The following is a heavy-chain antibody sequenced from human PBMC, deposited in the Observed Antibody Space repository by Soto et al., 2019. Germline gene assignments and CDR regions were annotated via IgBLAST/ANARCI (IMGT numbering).Heavy chain of an antibody. CDR2: ISKSDYT. J-gene: IGHJ4*02. D-gene: IGHD2-2*01. CDR1: VFAFNNYG. V-gene: IGHV3-21*01. CDR3: AREDSIIIPAVSDF. Sequence: WWSLRLSCTVSVFAFNNYGINWLRQAPGQGLEWVSSISKSDYTYYSDSVEGRFTISRDNAKNSVSLQMNTLRVEDTAVYYCAREDSIIIPAVSDFWGQGTLVTVSS.